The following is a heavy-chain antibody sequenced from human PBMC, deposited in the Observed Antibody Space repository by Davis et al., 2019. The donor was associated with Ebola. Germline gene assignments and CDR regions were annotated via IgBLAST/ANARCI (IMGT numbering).Heavy chain of an antibody. CDR1: AGTFSSYA. CDR3: ARDYPLSWFDP. CDR2: IIPIFGTA. J-gene: IGHJ5*02. D-gene: IGHD3-16*02. V-gene: IGHV1-69*13. Sequence: SVKVSCKASAGTFSSYAISWVRQAPGQGLEWMGGIIPIFGTANYAQKFQGRVTITADESTSTAYMELSSLRSEDTAVYYCARDYPLSWFDPWGQGTLVTVSS.